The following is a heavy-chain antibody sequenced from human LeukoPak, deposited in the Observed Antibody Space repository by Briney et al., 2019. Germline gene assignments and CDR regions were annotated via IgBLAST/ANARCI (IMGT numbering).Heavy chain of an antibody. Sequence: PGGSLRLSCAASGFTFSSYGMHWVRQAPGKGLEWVAVISYDGSNKYYADSVKGRFTISRDNSKNTLYLQMNSLRAEDTALYYCACWGKWPNDYWGQGTLVTVSS. CDR1: GFTFSSYG. CDR2: ISYDGSNK. V-gene: IGHV3-30*03. D-gene: IGHD3-16*01. J-gene: IGHJ4*02. CDR3: ACWGKWPNDY.